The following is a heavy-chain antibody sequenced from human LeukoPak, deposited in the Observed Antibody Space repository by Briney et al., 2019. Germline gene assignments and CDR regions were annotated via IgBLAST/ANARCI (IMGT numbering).Heavy chain of an antibody. CDR1: GGSISSGNYY. CDR2: IYTSGST. V-gene: IGHV4-61*02. CDR3: ARETYSSSWDLRGGEY. Sequence: SQTLSLTCTVSGGSISSGNYYWTWIRQPAGKGLEWIGRIYTSGSTNYSPSLKSRVTISVDTSKNQFSLKLSSVTPADTAVYYCARETYSSSWDLRGGEYWGQGTLVTVSS. D-gene: IGHD6-13*01. J-gene: IGHJ4*02.